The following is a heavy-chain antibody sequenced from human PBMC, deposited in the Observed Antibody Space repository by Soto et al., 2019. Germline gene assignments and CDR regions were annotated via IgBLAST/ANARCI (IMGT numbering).Heavy chain of an antibody. CDR3: ARGDSGYDGVCGY. J-gene: IGHJ4*02. Sequence: QVQLVQSGAEVKKPGSSVKVSCKASGGTFSSYTISWVRQAPGQGLEWMGRIIPILGIANYAQKFQGRVTITADKSARTAYMELSSLRSEDTAVYSCARGDSGYDGVCGYWGQGTLVTVSS. V-gene: IGHV1-69*02. CDR2: IIPILGIA. CDR1: GGTFSSYT. D-gene: IGHD5-12*01.